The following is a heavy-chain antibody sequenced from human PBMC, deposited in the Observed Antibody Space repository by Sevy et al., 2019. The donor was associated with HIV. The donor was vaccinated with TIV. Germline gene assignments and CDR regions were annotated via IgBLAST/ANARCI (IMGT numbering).Heavy chain of an antibody. CDR1: GFTFSDYY. Sequence: GGSLRLSCAASGFTFSDYYMSWIRQAPGKGLEWVSYISSSGSTIYYADSLKGRFTISRNNTKNSLYLQMNSLRAEDTAVYYCARGYCSSTSCYLVAFDIWGQGTMVTVSS. V-gene: IGHV3-11*04. J-gene: IGHJ3*02. CDR3: ARGYCSSTSCYLVAFDI. CDR2: ISSSGSTI. D-gene: IGHD2-2*01.